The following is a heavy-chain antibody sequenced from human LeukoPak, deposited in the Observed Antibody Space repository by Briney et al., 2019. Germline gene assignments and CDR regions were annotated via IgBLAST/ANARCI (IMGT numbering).Heavy chain of an antibody. J-gene: IGHJ4*02. V-gene: IGHV3-33*05. Sequence: GTSLRHSCAASGFPFSSWPVDWVRQAPGRGLEWITTISHDGSQTYYADSVKGRFIISRDNSKNTLSLQMNSLRVEDTGMYYCTTIHYWGQGTLITVSS. CDR1: GFPFSSWP. CDR3: TTIHY. CDR2: ISHDGSQT.